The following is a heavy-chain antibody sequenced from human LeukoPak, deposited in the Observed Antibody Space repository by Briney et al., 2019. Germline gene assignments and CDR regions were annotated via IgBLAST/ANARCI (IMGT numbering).Heavy chain of an antibody. CDR3: ARASGSSDLNY. CDR2: INPNSGGT. Sequence: ASVKVSCKASGYTFTGYYVHWVRQAPGQGLEWMGRINPNSGGTNYAQKFQGRATMTRDTSISTAYMELTRLRSDDTAVYSCARASGSSDLNYWGQGTLATVSS. D-gene: IGHD1-26*01. V-gene: IGHV1-2*06. J-gene: IGHJ4*02. CDR1: GYTFTGYY.